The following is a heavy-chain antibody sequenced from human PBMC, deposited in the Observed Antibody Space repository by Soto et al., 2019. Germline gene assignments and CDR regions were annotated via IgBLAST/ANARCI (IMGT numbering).Heavy chain of an antibody. D-gene: IGHD6-19*01. CDR1: GGSISSSSYY. CDR3: ARHAVHSSGWYSLDY. V-gene: IGHV4-39*01. Sequence: SETLSLTCTVSGGSISSSSYYWGWIRQPPGKGLEWIGSIYYSGSTYYNPSLKSRVTISVDTSKNQFSLKLSSVTAADTAVYYCARHAVHSSGWYSLDYWGQGTLVTVSS. CDR2: IYYSGST. J-gene: IGHJ4*02.